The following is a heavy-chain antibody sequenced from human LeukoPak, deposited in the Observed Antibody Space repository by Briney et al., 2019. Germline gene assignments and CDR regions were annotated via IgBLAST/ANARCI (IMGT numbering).Heavy chain of an antibody. D-gene: IGHD3-3*01. V-gene: IGHV3-21*04. Sequence: GGSLRLSCAASGFTFSSYSMNWVRQAPAKGLEWGSAISSSSSYIYYADSAKGRFTISRDNAKNSVYLEMNRLRAEDTAVYYCARGRGVKRDHFFDYWGQGTLVTVSS. CDR1: GFTFSSYS. CDR2: ISSSSSYI. CDR3: ARGRGVKRDHFFDY. J-gene: IGHJ4*02.